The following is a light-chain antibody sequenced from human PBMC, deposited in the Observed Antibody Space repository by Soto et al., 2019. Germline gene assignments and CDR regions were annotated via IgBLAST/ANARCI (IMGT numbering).Light chain of an antibody. V-gene: IGKV1-5*01. CDR2: DAS. CDR3: QQFNSYPWT. Sequence: DIQMTQSPSTLSASVGDRVTITCRASQSIRGWVAWYQYKTGKAPKLLIHDASTLQSGVPSRFSGSGSGTDFTLTISGLQPDDSARYYCQQFNSYPWTFGQGTEVEIK. CDR1: QSIRGW. J-gene: IGKJ1*01.